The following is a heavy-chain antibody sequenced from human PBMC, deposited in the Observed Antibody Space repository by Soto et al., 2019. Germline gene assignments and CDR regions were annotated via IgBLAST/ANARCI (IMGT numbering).Heavy chain of an antibody. CDR3: ATPTMVRGATGFYYGMDV. CDR2: ISGSGGST. V-gene: IGHV3-23*01. CDR1: GFTFSSYA. Sequence: EVQLLESGGGLVQPGGSLRLSCAASGFTFSSYAMSWVRQAPGKGLEWVSAISGSGGSTYYADSVKGRFTISRDNSKNTLYLQMTSLRAEDSAVYYCATPTMVRGATGFYYGMDVWGQGPTVTVSS. J-gene: IGHJ6*02. D-gene: IGHD3-10*01.